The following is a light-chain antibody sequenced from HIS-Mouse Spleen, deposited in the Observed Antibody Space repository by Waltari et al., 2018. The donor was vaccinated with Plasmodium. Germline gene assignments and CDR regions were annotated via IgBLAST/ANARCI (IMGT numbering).Light chain of an antibody. CDR2: EDS. J-gene: IGLJ3*02. CDR3: YSTDSSGNHRV. V-gene: IGLV3-10*01. Sequence: SYELTQPPSEAVSPGQTARITCPGEDLTKKDAYWYQQKSGQAPVLVIYEDSKRPSGIPGRFSGSSSGTMATLTISGAQVDDEADYYCYSTDSSGNHRVFGGGTKLTVL. CDR1: DLTKKD.